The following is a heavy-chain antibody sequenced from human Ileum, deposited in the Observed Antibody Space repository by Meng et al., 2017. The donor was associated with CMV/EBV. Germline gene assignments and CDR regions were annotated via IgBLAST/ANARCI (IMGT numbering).Heavy chain of an antibody. Sequence: QVQLQESGPRPVKPSEPRSLTCTVSGDSIKNYYWTWLRQPAGKGLEWLGRIHYSGGTDDNPSLKSRVTLSIDTSKNQLSLKIYSVTAADTAVYYCARAGARGVPVDLWGQGTLVTVSS. CDR3: ARAGARGVPVDL. D-gene: IGHD3-10*01. J-gene: IGHJ4*02. V-gene: IGHV4-4*07. CDR2: IHYSGGT. CDR1: GDSIKNYY.